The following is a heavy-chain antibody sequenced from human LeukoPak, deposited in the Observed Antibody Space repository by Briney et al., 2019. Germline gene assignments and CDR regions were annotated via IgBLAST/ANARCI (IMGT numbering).Heavy chain of an antibody. Sequence: GGSLRLSCAASGFTFSSYGMHWVRQAPGKGLEWVAFIRYDGSNKYYADSVKGRFTISRDNSKNTLYLQMNSLRAEDTAVYYCAPGSYCSSTSCSYDAFDIWGQGTMVTVSS. CDR1: GFTFSSYG. D-gene: IGHD2-2*01. CDR3: APGSYCSSTSCSYDAFDI. CDR2: IRYDGSNK. J-gene: IGHJ3*02. V-gene: IGHV3-30*02.